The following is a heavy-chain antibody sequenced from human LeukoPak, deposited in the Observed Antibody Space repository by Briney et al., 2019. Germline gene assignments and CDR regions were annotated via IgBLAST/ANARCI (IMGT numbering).Heavy chain of an antibody. V-gene: IGHV1-69*05. CDR1: GGTFSSYA. Sequence: SVKVSCKASGGTFSSYAISWVRQAPGQGLEWMGRIIPIFGTANYAQKFQGRVTMTRDTSTSTVYMELSSLRSEDTAVYYCARERYYGSGSPLAYWGQGTLVTVSS. CDR2: IIPIFGTA. J-gene: IGHJ4*02. D-gene: IGHD3-10*01. CDR3: ARERYYGSGSPLAY.